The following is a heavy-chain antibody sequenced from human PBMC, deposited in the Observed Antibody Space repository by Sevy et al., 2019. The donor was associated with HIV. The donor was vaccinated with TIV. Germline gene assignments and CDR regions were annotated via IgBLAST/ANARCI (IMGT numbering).Heavy chain of an antibody. Sequence: SETLSLTCTVSGGSISSSSYYWGWIRQPPGKGLEWIGSIYYCGSTYYNPSLKSLVTISVDMSKNQFSLKLSSVTAADPVVYYCVGIYYDSSGYYFLSFDYWGQGTLVTVSS. CDR2: IYYCGST. V-gene: IGHV4-39*01. CDR1: GGSISSSSYY. J-gene: IGHJ4*02. D-gene: IGHD3-22*01. CDR3: VGIYYDSSGYYFLSFDY.